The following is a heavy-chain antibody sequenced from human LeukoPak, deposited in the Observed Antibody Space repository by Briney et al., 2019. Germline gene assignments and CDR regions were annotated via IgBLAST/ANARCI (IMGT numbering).Heavy chain of an antibody. CDR2: IIPILGIA. CDR1: GGTFSSYT. D-gene: IGHD3-22*01. J-gene: IGHJ5*02. Sequence: SVKVSFKASGGTFSSYTISWVRQAPGQGLEWMGRIIPILGIANYAQKFQGRVTITADKSTSTAYMELSSLRSEDTAVYYCARNDYYDSSGYHYWFDPWGQGTLVTVSS. V-gene: IGHV1-69*02. CDR3: ARNDYYDSSGYHYWFDP.